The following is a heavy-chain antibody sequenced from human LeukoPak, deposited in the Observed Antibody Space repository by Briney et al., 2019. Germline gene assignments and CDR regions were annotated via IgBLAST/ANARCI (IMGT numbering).Heavy chain of an antibody. CDR1: GGSISSYY. V-gene: IGHV4-4*07. J-gene: IGHJ4*02. D-gene: IGHD3-3*01. CDR2: LYTSGST. CDR3: ARDHYDLGYFDY. Sequence: SSETLSLTCTVSGGSISSYYWSWIRQPAGKGLEWIGRLYTSGSTNYNPSLKSRVTMSVDTSKNQFSLKLSSVTAADTAVYYCARDHYDLGYFDYWGQGTLVTVSS.